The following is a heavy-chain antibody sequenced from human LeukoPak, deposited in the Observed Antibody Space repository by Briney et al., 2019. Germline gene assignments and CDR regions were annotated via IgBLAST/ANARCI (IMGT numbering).Heavy chain of an antibody. Sequence: SETLSLTCAVYGGSFSGYYWSWIRQPPGKGLEWIGEINHSGSTNYNPSPKSRVTISVDTSKNQFSLKLNSVTAADTAVYYCARPYKDWGFVYWGQGTLVTVSS. V-gene: IGHV4-34*01. CDR3: ARPYKDWGFVY. CDR2: INHSGST. J-gene: IGHJ4*02. D-gene: IGHD7-27*01. CDR1: GGSFSGYY.